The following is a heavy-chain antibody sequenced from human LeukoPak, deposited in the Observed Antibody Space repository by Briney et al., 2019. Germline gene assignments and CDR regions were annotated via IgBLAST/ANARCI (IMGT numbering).Heavy chain of an antibody. CDR1: GYTFTGYY. D-gene: IGHD6-13*01. J-gene: IGHJ4*02. V-gene: IGHV1-2*02. Sequence: ASVKVSCKASGYTFTGYYMHWVRQAPGQGLEWMGWINPNSGGTNYAQKFQGRVTMTRDTPISTAYMELSRLRSDDTAVYYCARDYSSSWYNPTYWGQGTLVTVSS. CDR3: ARDYSSSWYNPTY. CDR2: INPNSGGT.